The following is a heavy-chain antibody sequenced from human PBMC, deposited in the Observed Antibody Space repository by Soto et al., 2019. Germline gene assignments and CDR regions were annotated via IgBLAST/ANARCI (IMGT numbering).Heavy chain of an antibody. CDR1: GFTFSGYA. Sequence: QVQLVESGGGVVQPGRSLRLSCAASGFTFSGYALHWVRQAPGKGLEWVAVISGDGSIQYYADSVKGRFTISRDNSKNTLYLQMNSLRAEDTAVYYTGMDVWGQGTTVTVSS. CDR2: ISGDGSIQ. CDR3: GMDV. J-gene: IGHJ6*02. V-gene: IGHV3-30-3*01.